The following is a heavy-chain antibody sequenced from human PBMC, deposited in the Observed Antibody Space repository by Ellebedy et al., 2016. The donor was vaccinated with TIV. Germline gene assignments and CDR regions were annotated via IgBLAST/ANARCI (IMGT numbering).Heavy chain of an antibody. Sequence: PGGSLRLSCAASGFAFRSNAMHWVRQAPGKGLQWISYINHDSTSIQYVDSVKGRFTISRDNAKNSLYLQMNSLRAEDTAVYYCARDFSRTYTIEYWGQGTLVTVSS. V-gene: IGHV3-48*04. J-gene: IGHJ4*02. CDR3: ARDFSRTYTIEY. CDR1: GFAFRSNA. CDR2: INHDSTSI. D-gene: IGHD3-16*01.